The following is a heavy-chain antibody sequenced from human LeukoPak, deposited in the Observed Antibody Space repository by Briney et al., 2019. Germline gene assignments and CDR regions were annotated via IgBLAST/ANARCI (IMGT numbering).Heavy chain of an antibody. CDR3: ARLSGPSGY. CDR2: IYHSGST. CDR1: GGSFSGYS. V-gene: IGHV4-34*01. D-gene: IGHD3-16*02. Sequence: RSSETLSLTCAVYGGSFSGYSWSWIRQPPGKGLEWIGYIYHSGSTYYNPSLKSRVTISVDRSKNQFSLKLSSVTAADTAVYYCARLSGPSGYWGQGTLVTVSS. J-gene: IGHJ4*02.